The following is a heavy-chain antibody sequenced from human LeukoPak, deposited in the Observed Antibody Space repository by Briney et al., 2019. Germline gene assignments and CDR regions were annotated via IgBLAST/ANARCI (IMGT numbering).Heavy chain of an antibody. CDR1: GFTFSSYG. V-gene: IGHV3-33*01. D-gene: IGHD3-3*01. J-gene: IGHJ3*02. Sequence: SGGSLRLSCAASGFTFSSYGMHWVRQAPGKGLEWVAVIWYDGSNKYYADSVKGRFTISRDTSKTTVYLQMNSLRGDDTAIYYCAHYDFWSGHALDIWGQGTMVTVSS. CDR2: IWYDGSNK. CDR3: AHYDFWSGHALDI.